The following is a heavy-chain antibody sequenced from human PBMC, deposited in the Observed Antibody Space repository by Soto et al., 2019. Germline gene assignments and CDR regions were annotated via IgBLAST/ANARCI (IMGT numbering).Heavy chain of an antibody. V-gene: IGHV4-39*01. Sequence: SETLSLTCTVSGGSISRNNYFWGWIRQPPGKALEWIGSISYSGRTYYTPSLKSRVTISVDTSKNQFSLKLSSVTAADTAVYYCARHADLYYFDYWGQGTLVTAPQ. CDR3: ARHADLYYFDY. CDR1: GGSISRNNYF. CDR2: ISYSGRT. J-gene: IGHJ4*02.